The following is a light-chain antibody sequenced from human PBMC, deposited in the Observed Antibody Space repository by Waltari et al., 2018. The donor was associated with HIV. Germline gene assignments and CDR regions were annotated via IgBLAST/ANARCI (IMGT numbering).Light chain of an antibody. CDR3: GTWDSSLSAGV. J-gene: IGLJ2*01. CDR2: EKN. V-gene: IGLV1-51*02. CDR1: SSNIGNNY. Sequence: QSVLTQPPSVSAAPGQKVNISCSGSSSNIGNNYVSWYQQLPGTAPKLLISEKNMPPSGIPDRFSGPKSGTSATLGITGLQTGDEADYYCGTWDSSLSAGVFGGGTKLTVL.